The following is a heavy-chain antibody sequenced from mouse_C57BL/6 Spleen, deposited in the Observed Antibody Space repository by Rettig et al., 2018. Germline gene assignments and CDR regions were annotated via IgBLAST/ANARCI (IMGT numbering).Heavy chain of an antibody. V-gene: IGHV1-50*01. J-gene: IGHJ2*01. D-gene: IGHD2-12*01. Sequence: YNQKFKGKATLTVDTSSSTAYMQLSSLTSEDSAVYYCASYDFDYWGQGTTLTVSS. CDR3: ASYDFDY.